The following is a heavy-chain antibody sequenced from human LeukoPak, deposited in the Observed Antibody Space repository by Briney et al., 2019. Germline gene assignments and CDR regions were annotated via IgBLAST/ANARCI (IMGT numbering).Heavy chain of an antibody. CDR3: AKGRYCSGGSCQRFDY. D-gene: IGHD2-15*01. CDR2: RKQDGSAK. V-gene: IGHV3-7*05. CDR1: GFTFSSYW. J-gene: IGHJ4*02. Sequence: PGGPLRLSCAASGFTFSSYWMSWVRQAPGKGLEWVANRKQDGSAKYYVDSVKGRFTISRDNSKNTLYLQMNSLRAEDTAVYYCAKGRYCSGGSCQRFDYWGQGTLVTVSS.